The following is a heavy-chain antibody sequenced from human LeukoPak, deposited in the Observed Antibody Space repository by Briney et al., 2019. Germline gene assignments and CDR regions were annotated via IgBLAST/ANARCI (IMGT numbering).Heavy chain of an antibody. CDR3: ARVESALNRKYYFDY. CDR2: INPNSGGT. J-gene: IGHJ4*02. V-gene: IGHV1-2*02. Sequence: ASVKVSCKASGYTFTGYYMHWVRQAPGQGLEWMGWINPNSGGTNYAQKFQGRVTMTRDTSISTAYMELSRLRSGDTAVYYCARVESALNRKYYFDYWGQGTLVTVSS. CDR1: GYTFTGYY.